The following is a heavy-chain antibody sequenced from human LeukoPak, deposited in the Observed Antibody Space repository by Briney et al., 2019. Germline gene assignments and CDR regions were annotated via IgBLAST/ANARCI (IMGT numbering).Heavy chain of an antibody. D-gene: IGHD2-8*01. CDR2: LDYSGST. CDR3: ARGDCTNGVCYPYYFEY. CDR1: GYSIRSGYY. Sequence: SVTLSLTCTVSGYSIRSGYYWGWIRQPPGKGLEWIGSLDYSGSTYHNPSLKSRVTLSVDTSKNQFSLKLSSVTAADAAVYYCARGDCTNGVCYPYYFEYWGQGTLVTVSS. V-gene: IGHV4-38-2*02. J-gene: IGHJ4*02.